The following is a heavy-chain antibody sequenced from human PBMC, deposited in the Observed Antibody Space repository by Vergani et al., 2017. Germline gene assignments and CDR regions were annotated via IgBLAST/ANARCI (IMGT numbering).Heavy chain of an antibody. CDR3: ARDRDTDIVVVPAAMLGTSYYYGMDV. J-gene: IGHJ6*02. V-gene: IGHV3-33*01. Sequence: QVQLVESGGGVVQPGRSLRLSCAASGFTFSSYGMHWVRQAPGKGLEWVAVIWYDGSNKYYADSVKGRFTISRDNSKNTLYLQMNSLRAEDTAVYYCARDRDTDIVVVPAAMLGTSYYYGMDVWGQGTTVTVSS. CDR1: GFTFSSYG. CDR2: IWYDGSNK. D-gene: IGHD2-2*01.